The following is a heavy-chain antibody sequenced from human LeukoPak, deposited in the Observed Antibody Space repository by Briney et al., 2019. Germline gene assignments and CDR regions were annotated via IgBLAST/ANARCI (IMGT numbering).Heavy chain of an antibody. Sequence: ASVKVSCKASGYTFTSYDINWVRQATGQGLEWIVWMNPNSGNTGYAQKFQGRVTMTRNTSISTAYMELSSLRSEDTFVYQAEDGIRDCSGGSCYPKNWFDPWGQGALVTVSS. CDR2: MNPNSGNT. V-gene: IGHV1-8*01. J-gene: IGHJ5*02. CDR1: GYTFTSYD. D-gene: IGHD2-15*01. CDR3: EDGIRDCSGGSCYPKNWFDP.